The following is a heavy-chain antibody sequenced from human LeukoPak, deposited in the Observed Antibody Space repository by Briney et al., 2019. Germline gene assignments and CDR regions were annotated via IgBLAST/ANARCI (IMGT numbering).Heavy chain of an antibody. D-gene: IGHD1-26*01. V-gene: IGHV1-8*01. CDR2: MNPNSGNT. CDR3: ASPGGATTFYGMDV. Sequence: ASVKVSCKASGYTFTSYDINWVRQATGQGLEWMGWMNPNSGNTGYAQKFQGRVTMTRNTSISTAYMELSSLRSEDTAVYYCASPGGATTFYGMDVWGQGTTVTVSS. J-gene: IGHJ6*02. CDR1: GYTFTSYD.